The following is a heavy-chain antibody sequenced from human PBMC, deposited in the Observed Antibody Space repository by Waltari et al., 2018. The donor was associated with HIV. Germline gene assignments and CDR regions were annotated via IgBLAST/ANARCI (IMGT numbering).Heavy chain of an antibody. V-gene: IGHV1-69*01. Sequence: QVQLVQSGAEVKKPGSSGKVSCQASGGPFSSYAISWVRQPPGPGLEWMGGIIPIFCTANYAQKFQGRVTITADESTSTAYMELSSLRSEDTVVYYCARGYYGDPQRLYYYGMDVWGQGTTVTVSS. CDR2: IIPIFCTA. CDR1: GGPFSSYA. CDR3: ARGYYGDPQRLYYYGMDV. J-gene: IGHJ6*02. D-gene: IGHD4-17*01.